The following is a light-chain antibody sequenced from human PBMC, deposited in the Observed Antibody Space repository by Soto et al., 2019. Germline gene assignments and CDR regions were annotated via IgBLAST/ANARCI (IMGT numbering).Light chain of an antibody. V-gene: IGKV3D-20*02. Sequence: EIVLTQSPGTLSLSPVERASLSCRASQSVSSSYLAWYQQKPGQAPRLLIFGSSSRATGIPARFSGSGSGTDFTLTISSLEPEDFAVYYCQQRSNWPITFGQGTRLEIK. CDR3: QQRSNWPIT. CDR1: QSVSSSY. J-gene: IGKJ5*01. CDR2: GSS.